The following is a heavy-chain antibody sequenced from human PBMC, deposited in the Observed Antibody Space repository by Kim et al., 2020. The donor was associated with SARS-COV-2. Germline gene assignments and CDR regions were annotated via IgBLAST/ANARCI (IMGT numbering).Heavy chain of an antibody. CDR2: INHSGST. V-gene: IGHV4-34*01. Sequence: SETLSLTCAVYGGSFSGYYWSWIRQPPGKGLEWIGEINHSGSTNYNPSLKSRVTISVDTSKNQFSLKLSSVTAADTAVYYCARGRTISGYNWNYGNYYYYGMDVWGQGTTVTVSS. CDR1: GGSFSGYY. D-gene: IGHD1-7*01. J-gene: IGHJ6*02. CDR3: ARGRTISGYNWNYGNYYYYGMDV.